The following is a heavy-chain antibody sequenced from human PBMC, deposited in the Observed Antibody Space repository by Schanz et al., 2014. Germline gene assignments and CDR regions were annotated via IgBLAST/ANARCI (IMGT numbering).Heavy chain of an antibody. J-gene: IGHJ6*03. Sequence: QVQLVQSEAEVKKPGSSVKVSCKASGGTFSSYTISWVRQAPGQGLEWMGRIIPILGIANYAQNFQGRVTITADKSTSTAYMELTSLRSEDTAVYYCAGTYCSSTSCYTGYYFMDVWGKGTPVTVSS. D-gene: IGHD2-2*02. V-gene: IGHV1-69*02. CDR2: IIPILGIA. CDR1: GGTFSSYT. CDR3: AGTYCSSTSCYTGYYFMDV.